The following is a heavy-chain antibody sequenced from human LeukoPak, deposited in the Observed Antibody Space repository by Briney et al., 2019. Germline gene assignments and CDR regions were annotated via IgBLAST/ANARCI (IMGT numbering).Heavy chain of an antibody. CDR3: ARGAGSYPFFDS. CDR1: GFTFGIYE. J-gene: IGHJ4*02. Sequence: GGSLRLSCAASGFTFGIYEMNWVRQAPGMGLEWVSYTSNSGTTIYYADSVKGRFTISRDNAKNSLYLQMNSLRVEDTAVYYCARGAGSYPFFDSWGQGTLVTVSS. V-gene: IGHV3-48*03. D-gene: IGHD1-26*01. CDR2: TSNSGTTI.